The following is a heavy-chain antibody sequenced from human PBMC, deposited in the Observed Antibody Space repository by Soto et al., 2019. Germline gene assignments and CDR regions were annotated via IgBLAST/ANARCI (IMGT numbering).Heavy chain of an antibody. D-gene: IGHD5-12*01. CDR1: AFSLTSCS. V-gene: IGHV3-23*01. CDR3: TKGEMATIRNSDDP. CDR2: LSRSGGAT. J-gene: IGHJ5*02. Sequence: GESLRLSYGSSAFSLTSCSMSWARQTPGKGLEWVSALSRSGGATYYADAVKGRFTLSRETSVNTLYLQLNNLRVEDTAIYYCTKGEMATIRNSDDP.